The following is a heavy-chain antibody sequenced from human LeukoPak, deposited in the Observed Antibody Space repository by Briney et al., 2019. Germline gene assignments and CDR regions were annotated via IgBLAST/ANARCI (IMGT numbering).Heavy chain of an antibody. CDR3: ASDSSGYYGFDY. D-gene: IGHD3-22*01. CDR1: GGSFSGYY. V-gene: IGHV4-34*01. Sequence: SETLSLTCAVYGGSFSGYYWSWIRQPPGKGLEWIGEINHSGSTNYNPSLKSRVTISVDTSKNQFSLKLSSVTAADTAVYYCASDSSGYYGFDYWGQGTLVTVSS. J-gene: IGHJ4*02. CDR2: INHSGST.